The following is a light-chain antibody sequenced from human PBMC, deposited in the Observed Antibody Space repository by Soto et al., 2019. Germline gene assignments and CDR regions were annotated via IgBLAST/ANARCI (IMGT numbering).Light chain of an antibody. CDR2: DNN. Sequence: QSVLTQPPSVSAAPGQKVTISCSGSSSNIGSNSVSWYQHLSGTAPKLLIYDNNKRPSGIPDRFSGSKSGASATLGITGLQTGDEADYYCGTWDSSLSVLLFGGGTKLTVL. V-gene: IGLV1-51*01. J-gene: IGLJ2*01. CDR1: SSNIGSNS. CDR3: GTWDSSLSVLL.